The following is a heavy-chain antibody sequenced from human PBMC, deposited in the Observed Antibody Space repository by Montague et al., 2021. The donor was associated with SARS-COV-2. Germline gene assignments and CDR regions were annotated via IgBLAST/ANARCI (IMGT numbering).Heavy chain of an antibody. V-gene: IGHV4-39*02. CDR3: TREGYQVLWSDYYYYGMDV. Sequence: SETLSLTCTVSGGSITNNIDYWARIRQPPGKGLEWIGSIYYTGNTYYNPSLKSRVTISVVTSKNHFTLKLSSVTAADTAVYYCTREGYQVLWSDYYYYGMDVWGQGTTVTVSS. CDR1: GGSITNNIDY. D-gene: IGHD2-2*01. J-gene: IGHJ6*02. CDR2: IYYTGNT.